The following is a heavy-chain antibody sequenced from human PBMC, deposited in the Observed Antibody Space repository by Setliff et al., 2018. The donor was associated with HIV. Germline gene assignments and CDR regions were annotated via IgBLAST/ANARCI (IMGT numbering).Heavy chain of an antibody. J-gene: IGHJ6*03. CDR3: ARGNYYYYYYYMDV. D-gene: IGHD1-7*01. CDR1: GGSISSHY. V-gene: IGHV4-59*08. Sequence: SETLSLTCTVSGGSISSHYWSWIRQPPGKGLEWIGYFYYSGSTNYNPSLKSRVTMSADTSKNHFSLKLSSVTAADTAMYYCARGNYYYYYYYMDVWGKGTTVTVSS. CDR2: FYYSGST.